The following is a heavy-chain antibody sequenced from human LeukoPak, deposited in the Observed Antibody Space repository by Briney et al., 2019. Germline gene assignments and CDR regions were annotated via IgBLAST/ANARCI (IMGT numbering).Heavy chain of an antibody. CDR2: IGYDGRNK. Sequence: GGSLRLSCAASGFTFSSYGIHWVRQAPGKGLEWVTFIGYDGRNKYYTDSVKGRFTISRDNSKNTLYLQMNSLRAEDTAVYYCAKDLRRGRFLEWLDYWGQGTLVTVSS. J-gene: IGHJ4*02. D-gene: IGHD3-3*01. CDR1: GFTFSSYG. V-gene: IGHV3-30*02. CDR3: AKDLRRGRFLEWLDY.